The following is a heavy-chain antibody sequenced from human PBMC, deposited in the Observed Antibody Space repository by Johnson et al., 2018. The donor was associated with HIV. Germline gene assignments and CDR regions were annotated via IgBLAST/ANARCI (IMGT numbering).Heavy chain of an antibody. D-gene: IGHD1-26*01. J-gene: IGHJ3*02. V-gene: IGHV3-23*04. Sequence: VQLVESGGGVVQPGRSLRLSCAVSGFTFSSYVMTWVRQAPGKGLAWVSAISWNSGSIGYADSVKGRFTISRDNSKNTLYLQMNSLGAEDTAVYYCAKDWGFVGATPAFDIWGQGTMVTVSS. CDR2: ISWNSGSI. CDR3: AKDWGFVGATPAFDI. CDR1: GFTFSSYV.